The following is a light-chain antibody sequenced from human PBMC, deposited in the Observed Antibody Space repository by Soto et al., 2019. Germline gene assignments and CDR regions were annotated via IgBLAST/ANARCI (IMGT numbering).Light chain of an antibody. J-gene: IGKJ5*01. Sequence: DVVMTQSPLSLPVTLGPPASISCMSRQGLVYSDEHIYLNCFRQWPGQSPRRLIYKVSNRGSGVPDRFSGSGSGTDFTLKISRVEAEDVGVYYCLQYKHWPMTFGQGTLLEI. CDR3: LQYKHWPMT. V-gene: IGKV2-30*01. CDR1: QGLVYSDEHIY. CDR2: KVS.